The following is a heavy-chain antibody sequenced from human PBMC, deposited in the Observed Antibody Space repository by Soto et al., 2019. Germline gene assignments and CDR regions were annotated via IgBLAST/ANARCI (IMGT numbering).Heavy chain of an antibody. V-gene: IGHV1-2*02. D-gene: IGHD3-10*02. CDR2: INPKFGDT. J-gene: IGHJ6*02. CDR1: GYTFTAYY. CDR3: ARNMDYYYGRGSGNGYGV. Sequence: QVQLVQSGAEVKEPGDSVRVSCEASGYTFTAYYIHWVRQAPGQGLEWMGWINPKFGDTTYAQDFQGRVSMTRDMSISTVYMELSRLTSDDTAIYYCARNMDYYYGRGSGNGYGVWDQGTTVTVFS.